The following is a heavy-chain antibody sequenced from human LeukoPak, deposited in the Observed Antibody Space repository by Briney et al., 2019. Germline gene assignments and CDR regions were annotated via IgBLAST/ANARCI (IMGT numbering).Heavy chain of an antibody. J-gene: IGHJ4*02. CDR2: IRSKAYGVTT. D-gene: IGHD3-10*01. CDR3: TRDYGRY. V-gene: IGHV3-49*04. CDR1: GFTFSSYA. Sequence: GGSLRLSCAASGFTFSSYAMSWVRQAPGKGLEWVGFIRSKAYGVTTEYAASVKGRFTISRDDYKSIAYMQMNSLKTEDTAVYFCTRDYGRYWGQGTLVTVSS.